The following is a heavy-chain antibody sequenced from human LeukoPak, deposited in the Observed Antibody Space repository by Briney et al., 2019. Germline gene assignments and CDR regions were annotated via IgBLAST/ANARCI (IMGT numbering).Heavy chain of an antibody. D-gene: IGHD1-26*01. CDR1: GIAVTGNY. V-gene: IGHV3-53*01. CDR3: AIAQSWDELFDS. J-gene: IGHJ4*02. Sequence: GGSLRLSCAASGIAVTGNYMSWVRQPPGKGLAWVSFISINTDTFYADSVRGRFTISRDSSENTLFLQMNSLRDEDSAVYYCAIAQSWDELFDSWGQGTLVTVSS. CDR2: ISINTDT.